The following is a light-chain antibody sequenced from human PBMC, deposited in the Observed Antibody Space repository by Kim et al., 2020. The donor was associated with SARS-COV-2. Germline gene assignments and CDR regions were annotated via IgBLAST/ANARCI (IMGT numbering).Light chain of an antibody. J-gene: IGKJ1*01. CDR2: GAS. Sequence: PGERATLSCRASQSVTSNYLAWYQQKPGQAPRILIYGASSRATGIPDRFSGSGSGTDFTLTISRLEPEDFAVYYCQQYGSSPPWTFGQGTKVDIK. CDR3: QQYGSSPPWT. V-gene: IGKV3-20*01. CDR1: QSVTSNY.